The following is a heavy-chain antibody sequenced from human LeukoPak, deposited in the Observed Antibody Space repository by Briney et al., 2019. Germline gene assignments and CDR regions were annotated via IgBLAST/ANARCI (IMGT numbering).Heavy chain of an antibody. CDR1: GFTFDDYA. CDR3: AKGRYDFPQLEVYYGMDV. Sequence: GGSLRLSCAASGFTFDDYAMHWVRQAPGKGLEWVSGISWNSGSIGYADSVKGRFTISRDNAKNSLYLQMNSLRAEDTALYYRAKGRYDFPQLEVYYGMDVWGQGTTVTVSS. D-gene: IGHD3-3*01. CDR2: ISWNSGSI. V-gene: IGHV3-9*01. J-gene: IGHJ6*02.